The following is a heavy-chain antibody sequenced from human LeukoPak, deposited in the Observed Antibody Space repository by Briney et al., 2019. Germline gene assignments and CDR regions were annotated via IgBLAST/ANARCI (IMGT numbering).Heavy chain of an antibody. Sequence: GGSLRLSCAASGFTFSSYAMSWVRQAPGKGLEWVSAISGSGGSTYYADSVKGRFTISRDNSKSTLYLQMNSLRAEDTAVYYCAKDDGSGSRVFFFDYWGQGTLVTVSS. D-gene: IGHD3-10*01. CDR1: GFTFSSYA. CDR2: ISGSGGST. CDR3: AKDDGSGSRVFFFDY. V-gene: IGHV3-23*01. J-gene: IGHJ4*02.